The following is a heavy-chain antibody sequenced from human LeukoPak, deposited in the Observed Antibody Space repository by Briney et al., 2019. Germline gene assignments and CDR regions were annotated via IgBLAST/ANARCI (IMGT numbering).Heavy chain of an antibody. CDR1: GLSVSSNY. CDR2: IYSRGDT. V-gene: IGHV3-66*01. CDR3: ARDTLGEGEDANYAVYYFDY. J-gene: IGHJ4*02. D-gene: IGHD4/OR15-4a*01. Sequence: GGSLRLSCAASGLSVSSNYMTWVRQAPGKGLEWVSVIYSRGDTYYTDSVKGRFTISRDNGKNSLDLQMNSLRADGTAVYYCARDTLGEGEDANYAVYYFDYWGQGTVVTVSS.